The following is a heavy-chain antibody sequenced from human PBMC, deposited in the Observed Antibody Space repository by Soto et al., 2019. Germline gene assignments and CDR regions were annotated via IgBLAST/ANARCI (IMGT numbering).Heavy chain of an antibody. CDR1: GDSISSTRW. Sequence: SETLSLTCFVSGDSISSTRWWSWVRQPPGKGLEWIGEVYHVGSTNYNPSLKSRVTILIDKSKNEFSLKLTSVTAAGTAIYYCARDRGLAYSNAFDFWGQGILVTVSS. D-gene: IGHD4-4*01. CDR2: VYHVGST. J-gene: IGHJ4*02. V-gene: IGHV4-4*02. CDR3: ARDRGLAYSNAFDF.